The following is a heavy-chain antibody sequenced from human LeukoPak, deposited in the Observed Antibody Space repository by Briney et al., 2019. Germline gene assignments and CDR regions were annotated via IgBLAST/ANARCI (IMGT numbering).Heavy chain of an antibody. J-gene: IGHJ3*02. CDR3: ARGTHLLGDSSGYYYDEDAFDI. CDR1: GFTFSSYA. CDR2: ISYDGSNK. V-gene: IGHV3-30-3*01. D-gene: IGHD3-22*01. Sequence: GGSLRLSCAASGFTFSSYAMHWVRQAPGKGLEWVAVISYDGSNKYYADSVRGRFTISRDNSKNTLYLQMNSLRAEDTAVYYCARGTHLLGDSSGYYYDEDAFDIWGQGTMVTVSS.